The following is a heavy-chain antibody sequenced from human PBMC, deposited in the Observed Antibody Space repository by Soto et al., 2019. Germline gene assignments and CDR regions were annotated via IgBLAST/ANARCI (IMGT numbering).Heavy chain of an antibody. D-gene: IGHD6-19*01. J-gene: IGHJ5*02. V-gene: IGHV1-18*01. CDR1: GYTFTSYG. Sequence: ASVKVSCKASGYTFTSYGISWVRQAPGQGLEWMGWISAYNGNTNYAQKLQGRVTMHTDTSTSTAYMELRSLRSDDTAVYYCARTSQWLVRIAWFATWGQGTLVTVSS. CDR2: ISAYNGNT. CDR3: ARTSQWLVRIAWFAT.